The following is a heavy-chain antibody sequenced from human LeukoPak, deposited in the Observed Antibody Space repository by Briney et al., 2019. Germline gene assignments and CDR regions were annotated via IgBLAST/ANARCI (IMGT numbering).Heavy chain of an antibody. Sequence: GGSLRLSCTASGFTFADYTMSWFRQAPGKGLEWVALIKMKANAGTTEYAESVKGRFIISRDDSKSIAYLQMNSLKIENTAVYYCSRDWAVFKSSLFFDYWGQGTLVTVSP. CDR3: SRDWAVFKSSLFFDY. CDR1: GFTFADYT. J-gene: IGHJ4*02. D-gene: IGHD2-15*01. CDR2: IKMKANAGTT. V-gene: IGHV3-49*03.